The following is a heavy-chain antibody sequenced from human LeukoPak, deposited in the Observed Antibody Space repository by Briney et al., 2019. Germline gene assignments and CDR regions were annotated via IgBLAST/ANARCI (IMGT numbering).Heavy chain of an antibody. Sequence: ASVKVSCEPSGYSFTGYYMHWVRQAPGQGLEWMGWINPNSGGTNFAQKFQGRVTMTRDTSISTAFMELSRLTSDDTAVYFCAKLDYYVTHWGQGTLVTVSS. CDR1: GYSFTGYY. J-gene: IGHJ4*02. CDR3: AKLDYYVTH. D-gene: IGHD3-10*02. CDR2: INPNSGGT. V-gene: IGHV1-2*02.